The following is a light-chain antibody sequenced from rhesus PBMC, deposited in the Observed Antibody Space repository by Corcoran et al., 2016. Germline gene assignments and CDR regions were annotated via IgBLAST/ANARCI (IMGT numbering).Light chain of an antibody. CDR3: QHGYGTPWT. J-gene: IGKJ1*01. V-gene: IGKV1-74*01. CDR2: KAS. CDR1: ENVNNY. Sequence: DIQMTQSPSSLSASVGDRVTITCRASENVNNYLNWYQQKPGKPPKLLIYKASTLQSGVPSRFSGSGSGTDYTFTISSLQPEDVATYYWQHGYGTPWTFGQGTKVEIK.